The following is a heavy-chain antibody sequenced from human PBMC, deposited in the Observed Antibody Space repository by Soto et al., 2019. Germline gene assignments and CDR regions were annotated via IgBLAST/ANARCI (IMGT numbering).Heavy chain of an antibody. CDR1: GFKFSNYA. J-gene: IGHJ3*01. D-gene: IGHD3-10*01. Sequence: GGSLRLSCAASGFKFSNYAMSWVRQAPGKGPEWVSFITSSGNGTYYADSVKGRFTISRDNSKNTLYVQMNNLRAEDTAIYYCAKRFFGSGSPPGAFDVWRPGTMVTVSS. CDR2: ITSSGNGT. V-gene: IGHV3-23*05. CDR3: AKRFFGSGSPPGAFDV.